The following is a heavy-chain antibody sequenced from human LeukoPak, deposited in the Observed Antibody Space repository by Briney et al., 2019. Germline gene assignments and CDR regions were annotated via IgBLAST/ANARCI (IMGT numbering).Heavy chain of an antibody. V-gene: IGHV1-18*01. CDR1: GYTFTSYG. D-gene: IGHD2-8*01. Sequence: ASVKVSCKASGYTFTSYGISWVRQAPGQGLEWMGWISAYNGNTNYAQKLQGRVTMTTDTSTSTAYMELRSLGSDDTAVYYCARVARLVYADDYWGQGTLVTVSS. CDR3: ARVARLVYADDY. CDR2: ISAYNGNT. J-gene: IGHJ4*02.